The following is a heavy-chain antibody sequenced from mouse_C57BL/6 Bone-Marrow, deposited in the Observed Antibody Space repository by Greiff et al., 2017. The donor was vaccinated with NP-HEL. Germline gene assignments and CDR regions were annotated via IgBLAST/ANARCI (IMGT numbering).Heavy chain of an antibody. CDR2: IDPSDSET. D-gene: IGHD1-1*01. CDR1: GYTFTSYW. Sequence: QVQLQQPGAELVRPGSSVKLSCKASGYTFTSYWMHWVKQRPIQGLEWIGNIDPSDSETHYNQKFKDKATLTLYKSSSTAYMQLRSLTSQDSAFYYCARMTTVPSSFYAMDYWGQGTSVTVSS. V-gene: IGHV1-52*01. J-gene: IGHJ4*01. CDR3: ARMTTVPSSFYAMDY.